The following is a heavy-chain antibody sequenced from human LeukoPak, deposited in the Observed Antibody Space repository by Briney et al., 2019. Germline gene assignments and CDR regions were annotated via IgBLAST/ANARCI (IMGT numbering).Heavy chain of an antibody. CDR2: INPNSGGT. CDR1: GYTFTGYY. J-gene: IGHJ4*02. V-gene: IGHV1-2*02. CDR3: ARDRGSGWFPDDY. D-gene: IGHD6-19*01. Sequence: ASVKVSCKASGYTFTGYYMHRVRQGPGQGLEWMGWINPNSGGTNYAQKFQGRVTMTRDTSISTAYMELSRLRSDDTAVYYCARDRGSGWFPDDYWGQGTLVTVAS.